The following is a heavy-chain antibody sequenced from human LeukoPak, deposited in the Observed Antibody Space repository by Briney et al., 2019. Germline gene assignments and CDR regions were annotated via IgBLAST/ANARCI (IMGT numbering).Heavy chain of an antibody. V-gene: IGHV3-30*18. CDR2: ISYDGSNK. CDR1: GFTFSSYG. J-gene: IGHJ4*02. Sequence: GSLRLSCAASGFTFSSYGMHWVRQAPGKGLEWVAVISYDGSNKYYADSVKGRFTISRDNSKNTLYLQMNSLRAEDTAVYYCAKDIRGYSGYDLADYWGQGTLVTVSS. CDR3: AKDIRGYSGYDLADY. D-gene: IGHD5-12*01.